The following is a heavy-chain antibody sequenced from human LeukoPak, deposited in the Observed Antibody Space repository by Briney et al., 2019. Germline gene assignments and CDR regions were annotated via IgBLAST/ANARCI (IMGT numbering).Heavy chain of an antibody. J-gene: IGHJ3*02. CDR1: GYTFTSYD. CDR2: MNPNSGNT. CDR3: ASGADQSTDAFDI. Sequence: GASVKVSCKASGYTFTSYDINWARQATGQGLEWMGWMNPNSGNTGYAQKFQGRVTITRNTSISTAYMELSSLRSEDTAVYYCASGADQSTDAFDIWGQGTMVTVSS. V-gene: IGHV1-8*03.